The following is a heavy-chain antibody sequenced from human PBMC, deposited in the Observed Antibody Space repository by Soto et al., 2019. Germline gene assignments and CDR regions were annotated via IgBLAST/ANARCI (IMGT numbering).Heavy chain of an antibody. CDR3: ARSQGSSTSLEIYYYYYYGMDV. J-gene: IGHJ6*01. CDR1: GGTFSSYA. D-gene: IGHD2-2*01. Sequence: QVQLVQSGAEVKKPGSSVKVSCKASGGTFSSYAISWVRQAPGQGLEWMGGIIPISGTANYAQKFQGRVTITADESTKMELSSLRSEDTAVYYCARSQGSSTSLEIYYYYYYGMDVWGQGAKVTVSS. V-gene: IGHV1-69*01. CDR2: IIPISGTA.